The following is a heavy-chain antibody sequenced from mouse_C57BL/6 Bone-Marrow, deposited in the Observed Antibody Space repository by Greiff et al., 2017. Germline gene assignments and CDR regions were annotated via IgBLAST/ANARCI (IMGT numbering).Heavy chain of an antibody. D-gene: IGHD2-12*01. CDR1: GYTFTSYW. CDR2: IDPSDSYT. J-gene: IGHJ1*03. V-gene: IGHV1-59*01. Sequence: QVQLKQPGAELVRPGTSVKLSCKASGYTFTSYWMHWVKQRPGQGLEWIGVIDPSDSYTNYNQKFKGKATLTVDTSSSTAYMQLSSLTSEDSAVYYCARDDNYGDWYFDVWGKGTTVTVSS. CDR3: ARDDNYGDWYFDV.